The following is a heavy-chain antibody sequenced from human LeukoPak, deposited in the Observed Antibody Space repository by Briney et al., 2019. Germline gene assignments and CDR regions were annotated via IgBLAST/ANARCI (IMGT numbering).Heavy chain of an antibody. CDR1: GFTFGSYA. CDR2: LSSSAGST. J-gene: IGHJ4*02. V-gene: IGHV3-23*01. Sequence: GGSLRLSCAASGFTFGSYAMSWVRQAPGKGLEWVSALSSSAGSTYYPDSVKGRFTISRDNSKNTLYLQMNSLRAEDTAVYYCAKAISGYEWQINDYWGQGTLVTVSS. D-gene: IGHD5-12*01. CDR3: AKAISGYEWQINDY.